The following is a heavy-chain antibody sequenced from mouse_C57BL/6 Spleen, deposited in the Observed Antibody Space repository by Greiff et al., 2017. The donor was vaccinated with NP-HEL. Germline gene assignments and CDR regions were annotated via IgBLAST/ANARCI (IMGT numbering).Heavy chain of an antibody. V-gene: IGHV5-6*01. CDR3: ARQTAYYSNYFDY. D-gene: IGHD2-5*01. J-gene: IGHJ2*01. CDR2: ISSGGSYT. Sequence: EVQLQESGGDLVKPGGSLKLSCAASGFTFSSYGMSWVRQTPDKRLEWVATISSGGSYTYYPDSVKGRFTISRDNAKNTLYLQMSSLKSEDTAMYYCARQTAYYSNYFDYWGQGTTLTVSS. CDR1: GFTFSSYG.